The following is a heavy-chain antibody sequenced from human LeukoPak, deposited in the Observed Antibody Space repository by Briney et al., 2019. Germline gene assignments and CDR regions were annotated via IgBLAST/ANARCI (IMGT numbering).Heavy chain of an antibody. CDR2: INPNSGDT. D-gene: IGHD3-22*01. CDR3: ARALIVVVTGSDP. Sequence: ASVKVSCKASGYTFTGYYMHWVRQAPGQGLEWMGWINPNSGDTNYAQKFQGRVTMTRDTSISTAYTELSRLRSDDTAVYYCARALIVVVTGSDPGAEGTLVPVSS. V-gene: IGHV1-2*02. J-gene: IGHJ5*02. CDR1: GYTFTGYY.